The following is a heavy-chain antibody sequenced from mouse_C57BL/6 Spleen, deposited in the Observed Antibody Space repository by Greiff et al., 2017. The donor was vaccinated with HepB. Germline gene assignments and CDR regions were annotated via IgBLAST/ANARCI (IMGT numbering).Heavy chain of an antibody. CDR2: IYPGDGDT. D-gene: IGHD1-1*01. V-gene: IGHV1-82*01. CDR1: GYAFSSSW. J-gene: IGHJ2*01. Sequence: QVQLQQSGPELVKPGASVKISCKASGYAFSSSWMNWVKQRPGKGLEWIGRIYPGDGDTNYNGKFKGKATLTADKSSSPAYMQLSSLTSEDSAVYFCAQITTVVGGGFDYWGQGTTLTVSS. CDR3: AQITTVVGGGFDY.